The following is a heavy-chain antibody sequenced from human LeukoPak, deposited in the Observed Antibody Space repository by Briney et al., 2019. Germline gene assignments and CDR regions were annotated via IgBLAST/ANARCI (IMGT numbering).Heavy chain of an antibody. CDR3: TRELLSLHQGLDS. Sequence: GGSLRLSCAASGFTFSSYSMNWVRQAPGKGLEWVACVSSNVNKMYYAESVRGRFTVSRDNAGNSLSLQMDSLRAEDTAVYYCTRELLSLHQGLDSWGQGTLVTVSS. V-gene: IGHV3-21*06. J-gene: IGHJ5*01. D-gene: IGHD2/OR15-2a*01. CDR2: VSSNVNKM. CDR1: GFTFSSYS.